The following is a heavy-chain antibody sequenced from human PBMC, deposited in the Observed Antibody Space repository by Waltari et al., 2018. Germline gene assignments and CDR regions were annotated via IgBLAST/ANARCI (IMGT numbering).Heavy chain of an antibody. CDR3: ARDGGEVATTFDY. CDR1: GFTFSSYW. CDR2: IKQDGSEK. D-gene: IGHD5-12*01. Sequence: EVQLVESGGGLVQPGGSLRLSCAASGFTFSSYWMSWFRQAPGKGLEWGANIKQDGSEKYYVDSGKGRFTIARDNAKNSLYLQMNSLRAEDTAVYYCARDGGEVATTFDYWGQGTLVTVSS. J-gene: IGHJ4*02. V-gene: IGHV3-7*01.